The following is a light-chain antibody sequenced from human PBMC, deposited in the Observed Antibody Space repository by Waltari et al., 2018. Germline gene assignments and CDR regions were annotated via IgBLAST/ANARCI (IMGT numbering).Light chain of an antibody. Sequence: EMVMTQSPATLSVSPGERATLSCRAIQSVRSRLAWYQQKPGQAPRPLVYDASTRATGVPARFSGSGSGTDFILTISGMQSEDFAVYYCQQYHNWPPGFGPGTKVDIK. V-gene: IGKV3-15*01. CDR3: QQYHNWPPG. J-gene: IGKJ3*01. CDR2: DAS. CDR1: QSVRSR.